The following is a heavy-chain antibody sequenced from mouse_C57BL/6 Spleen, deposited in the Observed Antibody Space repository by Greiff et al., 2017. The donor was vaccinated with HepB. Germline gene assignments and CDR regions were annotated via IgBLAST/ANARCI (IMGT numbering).Heavy chain of an antibody. CDR1: GYAFTNYL. D-gene: IGHD2-2*01. CDR2: INPGSGGT. Sequence: QVQLQQSGAELVRPGTSVKVSCKASGYAFTNYLIEWVKQRPGQGLEWIGVINPGSGGTNYNEKFKGKATLTADKSSSTAYMQLSSLTSEDSAVYFCAREEYGYGLLYAMDYWGQGTSVTVSS. CDR3: AREEYGYGLLYAMDY. J-gene: IGHJ4*01. V-gene: IGHV1-54*01.